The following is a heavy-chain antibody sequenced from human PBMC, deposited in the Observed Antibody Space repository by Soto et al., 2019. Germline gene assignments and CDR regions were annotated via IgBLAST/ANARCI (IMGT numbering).Heavy chain of an antibody. V-gene: IGHV1-18*01. Sequence: ASVKVSCKASGYTFTSYGISWVRQAPGQGLEWMGWISAYNGNTNYAQKLQGRVTMTTDTSTSTAYMELRSLRSDDTAVYYCARDRLGYSSGWYVYWGQGTLVTVSS. CDR2: ISAYNGNT. D-gene: IGHD6-19*01. J-gene: IGHJ4*02. CDR1: GYTFTSYG. CDR3: ARDRLGYSSGWYVY.